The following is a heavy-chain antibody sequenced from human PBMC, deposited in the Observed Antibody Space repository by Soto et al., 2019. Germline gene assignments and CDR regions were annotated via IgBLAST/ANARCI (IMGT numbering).Heavy chain of an antibody. D-gene: IGHD6-19*01. CDR2: IIPIFGTA. CDR3: ARVGDSSGLYDPRDAFDI. CDR1: GYTFTSYD. J-gene: IGHJ3*02. V-gene: IGHV1-69*01. Sequence: QVQLVQSGAEVKKPGASVKVSCKASGYTFTSYDISWVRQAPGQGLEWMGGIIPIFGTANYAQKFQGRVTITADESTSTAYMELSSLRSEDTAVYYCARVGDSSGLYDPRDAFDIWGQGTMVTVSS.